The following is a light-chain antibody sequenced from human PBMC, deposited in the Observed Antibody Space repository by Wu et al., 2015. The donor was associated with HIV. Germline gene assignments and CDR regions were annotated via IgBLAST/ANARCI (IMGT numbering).Light chain of an antibody. CDR2: EAS. J-gene: IGKJ5*01. V-gene: IGKV3-11*01. Sequence: EIVLTQSPATLSLSPGERATLSCRASQSVSSYLAWYQQKPGQAPTLLIYEASNRATGIPARFSGGGSGTDFTLTISSLEPDDSAVYYCQQRGDWPLTFGQGTRLEIK. CDR1: QSVSSY. CDR3: QQRGDWPLT.